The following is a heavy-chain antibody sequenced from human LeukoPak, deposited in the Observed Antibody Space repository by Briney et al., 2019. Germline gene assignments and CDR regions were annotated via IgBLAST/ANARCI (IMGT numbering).Heavy chain of an antibody. CDR2: IKQDGSKK. V-gene: IGHV3-7*04. CDR3: TRVGYIDEGIDY. Sequence: GGSLRLSCVASGFPFSSYWMTWVRQAPGKGLEWVANIKQDGSKKSYVDSVKGRFTISRDNAKNSLYLQMNSLRAEDMAIYYCTRVGYIDEGIDYWGQGTLVTVSS. J-gene: IGHJ4*02. CDR1: GFPFSSYW. D-gene: IGHD5-24*01.